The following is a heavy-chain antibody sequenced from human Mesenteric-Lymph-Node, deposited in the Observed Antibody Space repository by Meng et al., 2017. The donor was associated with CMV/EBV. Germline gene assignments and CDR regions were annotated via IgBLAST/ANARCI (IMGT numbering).Heavy chain of an antibody. CDR1: GFIFSSHN. CDR3: ASSSSYCSSTSCYDY. V-gene: IGHV3-21*01. CDR2: ISFTSNYI. Sequence: GGSLRLSCVASGFIFSSHNINWVRQAPGKGLEWVAFISFTSNYIYYADSVKGRFAISRDNAKNSLYLQMSSLRAEDTAVYYCASSSSYCSSTSCYDYWGQGTLVTVSS. D-gene: IGHD2-2*01. J-gene: IGHJ4*02.